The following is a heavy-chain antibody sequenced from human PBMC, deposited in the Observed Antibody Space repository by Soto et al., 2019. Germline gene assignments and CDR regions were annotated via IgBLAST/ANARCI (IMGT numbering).Heavy chain of an antibody. Sequence: QVQLVQSGAEVKKPGASVRVSCKASGYTFTSYDINWVRQATGQGLEWMGWMNPNSGNTGYAQKFQGRVTMTRNTSISTAYMELSSLRSEDTAVYYCARERTGTTSNWFDPWGQGTLVTVSS. D-gene: IGHD1-7*01. V-gene: IGHV1-8*01. J-gene: IGHJ5*02. CDR2: MNPNSGNT. CDR3: ARERTGTTSNWFDP. CDR1: GYTFTSYD.